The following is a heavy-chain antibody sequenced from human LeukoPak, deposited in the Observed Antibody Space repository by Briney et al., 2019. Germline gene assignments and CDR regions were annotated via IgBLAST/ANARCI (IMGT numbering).Heavy chain of an antibody. CDR1: GFTFSNYW. CDR2: MSSDGSST. Sequence: PGGSLRLSCAASGFTFSNYWMNWVRQVPGKGLMWVSRMSSDGSSTNYADSVKGRFTISRDNAKNSLYLQMNSLRAEDTAVYYCARSDSHYSSGYPGGFDIWGQGTMVTVSS. J-gene: IGHJ3*02. V-gene: IGHV3-74*01. D-gene: IGHD3-22*01. CDR3: ARSDSHYSSGYPGGFDI.